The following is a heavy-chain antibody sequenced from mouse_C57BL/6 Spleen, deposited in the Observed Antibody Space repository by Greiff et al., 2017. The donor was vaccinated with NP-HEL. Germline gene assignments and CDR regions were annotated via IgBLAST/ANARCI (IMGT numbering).Heavy chain of an antibody. J-gene: IGHJ4*01. CDR3: VRHDVSSSSYAMDY. Sequence: GGGLVQPKGSLKLSSAASGFSFNTYAMNWARQAPGKGLEWVARIRSKSNNYATYYADSVKDRFTISRDDSESMLYLQMNNLKTEDTAMYYCVRHDVSSSSYAMDYWGQGTSVTVSS. CDR1: GFSFNTYA. CDR2: IRSKSNNYAT. V-gene: IGHV10-1*01. D-gene: IGHD1-1*01.